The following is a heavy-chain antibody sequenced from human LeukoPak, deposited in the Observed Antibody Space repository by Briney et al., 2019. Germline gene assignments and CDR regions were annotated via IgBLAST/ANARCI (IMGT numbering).Heavy chain of an antibody. D-gene: IGHD3-22*01. Sequence: SETLSLTCAVYGGSFSGYYWSWIRQPPGKGLEWIGGINHSGSTNYNPSLKSRVTISVDTSKNQFSLKLSSVTAADTAVCYCARAPRYYYDSSGYYWGQGTLVTISS. CDR1: GGSFSGYY. V-gene: IGHV4-34*01. CDR3: ARAPRYYYDSSGYY. J-gene: IGHJ4*02. CDR2: INHSGST.